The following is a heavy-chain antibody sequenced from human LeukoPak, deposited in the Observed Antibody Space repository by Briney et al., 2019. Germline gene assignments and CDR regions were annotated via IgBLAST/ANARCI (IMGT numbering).Heavy chain of an antibody. CDR1: GYTFTGFY. D-gene: IGHD2-15*01. V-gene: IGHV1-2*02. Sequence: GASVKVSCKASGYTFTGFYMHWVRQAPGQGLEWMGWINPNSGGTNYAQKFQGRVTMTRDTSISAAYMELSRLRSDDTAVYYCARDHCGGGICSSPDYGAKGTLATVSS. J-gene: IGHJ4*02. CDR2: INPNSGGT. CDR3: ARDHCGGGICSSPDY.